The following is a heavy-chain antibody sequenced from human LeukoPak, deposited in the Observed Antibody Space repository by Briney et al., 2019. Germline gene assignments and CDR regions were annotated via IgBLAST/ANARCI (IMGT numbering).Heavy chain of an antibody. CDR2: MYSDGHT. CDR3: ARDQDSSGPGYWYDP. Sequence: PGGSLRLSCAASGITVSSNYMSWVRQAPGKGLEWVSVMYSDGHTYYADSVKGRFTISRDNSKNTLYLQMNSLRAEDTAVYYCARDQDSSGPGYWYDPWGQGTLVTVSS. V-gene: IGHV3-66*01. CDR1: GITVSSNY. J-gene: IGHJ5*02. D-gene: IGHD3-22*01.